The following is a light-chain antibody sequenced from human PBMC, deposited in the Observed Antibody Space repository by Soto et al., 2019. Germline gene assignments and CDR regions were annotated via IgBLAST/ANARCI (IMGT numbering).Light chain of an antibody. J-gene: IGLJ1*01. CDR2: GVN. Sequence: QSVPTPPASVYGSTGQSISIPCTGTNRVVDAYNYVSWYQQHPGKAPKLIIYGVNNRPSGISDRFSGSKSGNTASLTISGLRAEDEADYHSISYTRSAIYVSGTGSKVTVL. CDR3: ISYTRSAIYV. V-gene: IGLV2-14*03. CDR1: NRVVDAYNY.